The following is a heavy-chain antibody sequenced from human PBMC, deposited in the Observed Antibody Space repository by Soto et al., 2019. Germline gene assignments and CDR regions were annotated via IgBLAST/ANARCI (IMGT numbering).Heavy chain of an antibody. Sequence: GGSLRLSCAASGFTFSSYAMSWVRQAPGKGLEWVSAISGSGGSTYYADSVKGRFTISRDNSKNTLYLQMNSLRAEDTAVYYCAKAYGGNSLVFDYYYGMDVWGQGTTVTVSS. V-gene: IGHV3-23*01. CDR1: GFTFSSYA. J-gene: IGHJ6*02. CDR3: AKAYGGNSLVFDYYYGMDV. CDR2: ISGSGGST. D-gene: IGHD4-17*01.